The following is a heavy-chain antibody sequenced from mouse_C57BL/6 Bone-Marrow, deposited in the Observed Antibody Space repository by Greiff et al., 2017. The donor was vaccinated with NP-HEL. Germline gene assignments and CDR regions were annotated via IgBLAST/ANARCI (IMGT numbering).Heavy chain of an antibody. CDR2: IRSKSNNYAT. V-gene: IGHV10-1*01. CDR1: GFSFNTYA. J-gene: IGHJ2*01. Sequence: EVKLVESGGGLVQPKGSLKLSCAASGFSFNTYAMNWVRQAPGKGLEWVARIRSKSNNYATYYADSLKDRFTISRDDSESMSYLQLNNLKTEATAMYYCVRQGYDGYYLDYWGQGTTLTVSS. CDR3: VRQGYDGYYLDY. D-gene: IGHD2-3*01.